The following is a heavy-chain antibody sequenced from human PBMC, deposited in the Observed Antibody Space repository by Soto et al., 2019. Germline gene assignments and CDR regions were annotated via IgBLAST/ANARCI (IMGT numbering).Heavy chain of an antibody. CDR3: ARGLDNVGATITQSYYYHYYGMDV. D-gene: IGHD5-12*01. J-gene: IGHJ6*02. Sequence: ASVKVSCKASGGTFSSYAISWVRQAPGQGLEWMGGIIPIFGTANYAQKFQGRVTITADESTSTAYMELSSLRSEDTAVYYCARGLDNVGATITQSYYYHYYGMDVWGQGTTVTVSS. V-gene: IGHV1-69*13. CDR1: GGTFSSYA. CDR2: IIPIFGTA.